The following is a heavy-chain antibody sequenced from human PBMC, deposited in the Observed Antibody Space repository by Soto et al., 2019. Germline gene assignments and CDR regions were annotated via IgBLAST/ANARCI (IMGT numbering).Heavy chain of an antibody. D-gene: IGHD3-9*01. CDR2: ISSNGGST. J-gene: IGHJ4*02. V-gene: IGHV3-64*01. CDR3: ARGLNYDILTGYYDY. CDR1: GFTFSSYA. Sequence: GGSLRLSCAASGFTFSSYAMHWVRQAPGKGLEYVSAISSNGGSTYYANSVKGRFTISRDNSKNTLYLQMGSLRAEDMAVYYCARGLNYDILTGYYDYWGQGTLVTVSS.